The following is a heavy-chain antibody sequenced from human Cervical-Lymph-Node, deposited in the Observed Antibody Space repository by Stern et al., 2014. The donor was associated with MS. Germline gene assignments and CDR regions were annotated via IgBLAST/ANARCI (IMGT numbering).Heavy chain of an antibody. D-gene: IGHD3-22*01. CDR3: ARGKGILLHYNMDI. Sequence: QVQLVESGAEVKKPGSSVKVSCKASGGTFSSYGISWVRQAPGQGLEWMGGIIPIFGIANYAQKFQGRVTITADKSTSTAYMELSSLRSEDTAMYYCARGKGILLHYNMDIGGQGTTVTVS. CDR2: IIPIFGIA. CDR1: GGTFSSYG. V-gene: IGHV1-69*17. J-gene: IGHJ6*02.